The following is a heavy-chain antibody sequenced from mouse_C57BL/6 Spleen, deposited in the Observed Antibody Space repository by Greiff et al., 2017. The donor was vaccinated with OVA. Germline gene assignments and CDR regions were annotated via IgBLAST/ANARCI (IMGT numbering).Heavy chain of an antibody. CDR2: LYPRDGST. J-gene: IGHJ2*01. CDR3: AREGPSYLDY. Sequence: QVQLKESGPELVKPGASVKLSCKASGYTFTSYDINWVKQRPGQGLEWIGWLYPRDGSTKYNEKFKGKATLTVDTSSSTAYMELHSLTSEDSAVYFCAREGPSYLDYWGQGTTLTVSS. V-gene: IGHV1-85*01. CDR1: GYTFTSYD. D-gene: IGHD3-3*01.